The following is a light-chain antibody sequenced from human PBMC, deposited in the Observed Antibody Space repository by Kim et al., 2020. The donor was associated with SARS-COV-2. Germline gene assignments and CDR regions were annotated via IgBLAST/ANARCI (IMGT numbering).Light chain of an antibody. V-gene: IGKV3-20*01. CDR3: QQYGSSPLT. J-gene: IGKJ4*01. CDR2: GAS. Sequence: APGRRATVSCRARRSVSSSYLAWYQQKPGQAPRLLMYGASSRATGIPDRFSGSGSGTDFTLTISRLEPEDFEVYYCQQYGSSPLTFGGGTKVDIK. CDR1: RSVSSSY.